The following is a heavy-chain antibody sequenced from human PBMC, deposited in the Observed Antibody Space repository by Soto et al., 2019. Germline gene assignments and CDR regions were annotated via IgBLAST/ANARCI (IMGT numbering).Heavy chain of an antibody. CDR1: GFTFSSYG. V-gene: IGHV3-30*18. D-gene: IGHD3-22*01. CDR3: AKDTYYHDSSGYYIFDY. J-gene: IGHJ4*02. Sequence: QVQLVESGGGVVQPGRSLRLSCAVSGFTFSSYGMHWVRQAPGKGLEWVAHISYDGSNEHYVDSVKGRFTISRDNSKNTLYLQMNSLGAEDTAVYYCAKDTYYHDSSGYYIFDYWGQGTLVTVSS. CDR2: ISYDGSNE.